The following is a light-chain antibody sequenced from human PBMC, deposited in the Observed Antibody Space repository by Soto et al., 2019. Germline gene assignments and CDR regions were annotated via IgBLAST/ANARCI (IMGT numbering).Light chain of an antibody. CDR1: SSDVGSYIL. V-gene: IGLV2-23*02. CDR3: SSFTTPNTLAL. CDR2: EVS. Sequence: QSALTQAASVSGSPGQSITISCTGTSSDVGSYILVSWYQQNPGKAPKLIIYEVSKRPSGVSNRFSGSKSGNTASLTISGLQAEDEADYYCSSFTTPNTLALLGGGTKLTAL. J-gene: IGLJ3*02.